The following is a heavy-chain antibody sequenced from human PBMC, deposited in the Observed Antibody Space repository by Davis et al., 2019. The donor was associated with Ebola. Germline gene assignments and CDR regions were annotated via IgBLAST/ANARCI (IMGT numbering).Heavy chain of an antibody. CDR1: GGSISNYY. CDR2: IYYSGST. D-gene: IGHD1-1*01. CDR3: ARGPANWNDFDF. J-gene: IGHJ4*02. V-gene: IGHV4-59*01. Sequence: SETLSLTCTVSGGSISNYYWSWIRQPPGKGLEWIGYIYYSGSTDYNPSLKSRVTMSVDTSKNQFSLKLSSVTAADTAVYFCARGPANWNDFDFWGQGTLVTVSS.